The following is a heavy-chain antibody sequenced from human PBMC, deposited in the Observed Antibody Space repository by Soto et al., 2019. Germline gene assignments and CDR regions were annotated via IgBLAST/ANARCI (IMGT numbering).Heavy chain of an antibody. CDR2: IIPIFGTA. CDR1: GGTFSSYA. V-gene: IGHV1-69*13. CDR3: AISPRGTYYYDSSGP. Sequence: GASVKVSCKASGGTFSSYAISWVRQAPGQGLEWMGGIIPIFGTANYAQKFQGRVTITADESTSTAYMELSSLRSEDTAVYYCAISPRGTYYYDSSGPWGQGTLVTV. J-gene: IGHJ4*02. D-gene: IGHD3-22*01.